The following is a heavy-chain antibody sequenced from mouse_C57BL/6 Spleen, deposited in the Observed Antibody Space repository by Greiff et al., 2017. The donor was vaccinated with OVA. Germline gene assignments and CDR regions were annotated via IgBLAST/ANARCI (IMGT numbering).Heavy chain of an antibody. Sequence: QVQLQQSGAELARPGASVKLSCKASGYTFTDYGISWVKQRTGQGLEWIGDIYPRSGNTYYNEKFKGKATLTADKSSSTAYIELRSLTSEDSAVYFCAGEDYGSSPLYYFDYWGQGTTLTVSS. D-gene: IGHD1-1*01. CDR1: GYTFTDYG. CDR3: AGEDYGSSPLYYFDY. V-gene: IGHV1-81*01. J-gene: IGHJ2*01. CDR2: IYPRSGNT.